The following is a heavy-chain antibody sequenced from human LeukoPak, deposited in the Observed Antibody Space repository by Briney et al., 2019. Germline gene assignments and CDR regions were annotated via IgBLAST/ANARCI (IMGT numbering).Heavy chain of an antibody. CDR3: ARTRYSSSYHAFDN. D-gene: IGHD3-3*01. CDR2: IFYSGST. Sequence: SETLSLICIVSGGSISSGGYYWSWIRQHPGKGLEWIGYIFYSGSTYYNSSLKSRVTIPVDTSKNQFSLKLSSVTAADTAVYYCARTRYSSSYHAFDNWGQGTLVTVSS. J-gene: IGHJ4*02. V-gene: IGHV4-31*03. CDR1: GGSISSGGYY.